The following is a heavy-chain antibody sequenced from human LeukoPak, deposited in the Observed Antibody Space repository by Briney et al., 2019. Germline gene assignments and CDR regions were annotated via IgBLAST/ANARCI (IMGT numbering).Heavy chain of an antibody. CDR2: IIPILGIA. Sequence: SVQVTCKASGGTFIIYAISWVGQAPGQGLEWMGRIIPILGIANYAQKFQGRVTITSDKSTSTAYMELSSVRSEDTAVYDCASGTYIAVAGYFDYWGEGTLVSVSS. V-gene: IGHV1-69*04. J-gene: IGHJ4*02. CDR1: GGTFIIYA. D-gene: IGHD6-19*01. CDR3: ASGTYIAVAGYFDY.